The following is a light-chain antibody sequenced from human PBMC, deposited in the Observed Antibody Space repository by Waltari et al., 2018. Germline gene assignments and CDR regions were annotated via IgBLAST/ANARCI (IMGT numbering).Light chain of an antibody. J-gene: IGKJ1*01. V-gene: IGKV3-20*01. CDR1: QSVSSD. CDR3: QQYRYSPWT. CDR2: GAS. Sequence: EIVLTQSPGTLSLSPGERATLSCRASQSVSSDLAWYQQKPGQAPRLLIPGASSRATGIPDRFSGSGSGSDFTLTVSRLEPEDFAVYYCQQYRYSPWTFGQGTKVEL.